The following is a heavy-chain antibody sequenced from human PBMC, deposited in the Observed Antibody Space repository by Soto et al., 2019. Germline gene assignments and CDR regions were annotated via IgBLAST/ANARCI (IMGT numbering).Heavy chain of an antibody. J-gene: IGHJ4*02. CDR2: ISYDGSNK. V-gene: IGHV3-30-3*01. D-gene: IGHD3-22*01. Sequence: LILSYASSGFTFSSYAMHWCRSAPGNGLDLVAVISYDGSNKYYADSVKGRFTISRDNSKNTLYLQMNSLRAEDTAVYYCARDLLYSYYYDSSGYDYFDYWGQGTLVTVSS. CDR3: ARDLLYSYYYDSSGYDYFDY. CDR1: GFTFSSYA.